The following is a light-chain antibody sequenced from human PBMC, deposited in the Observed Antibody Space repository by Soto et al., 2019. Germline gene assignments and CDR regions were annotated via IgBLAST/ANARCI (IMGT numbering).Light chain of an antibody. CDR3: MQGTHWPIT. J-gene: IGKJ5*01. CDR2: KVS. CDR1: QSLVHSDGIAY. V-gene: IGKV2-30*02. Sequence: DVVMTQSPLSLPVTLGQPASISCGSNQSLVHSDGIAYFSWFQXRKGRSPRRXIYKVSNRDSGVPARFRVNGSGTDLAMKIRRVEAEDGAVDEGMQGTHWPITFCQGTRLEIK.